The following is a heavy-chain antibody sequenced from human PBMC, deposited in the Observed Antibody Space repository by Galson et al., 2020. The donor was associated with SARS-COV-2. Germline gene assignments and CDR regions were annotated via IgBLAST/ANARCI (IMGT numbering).Heavy chain of an antibody. CDR2: TYYRSKWYN. D-gene: IGHD3-9*01. CDR1: GDSVSSNSAA. J-gene: IGHJ6*02. Sequence: SQTLSLTCAISGDSVSSNSAAWNWIRQSPSRGLEWLGRTYYRSKWYNDYAVSVKSRITINPDTSKNQFSLQLNSVTPEDTAVYYCARQFDILTGYYIPAYGMDVWGQGTTVTVSS. CDR3: ARQFDILTGYYIPAYGMDV. V-gene: IGHV6-1*01.